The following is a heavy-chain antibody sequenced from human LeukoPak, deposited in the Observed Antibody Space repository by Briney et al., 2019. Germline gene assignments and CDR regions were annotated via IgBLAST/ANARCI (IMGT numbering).Heavy chain of an antibody. J-gene: IGHJ4*02. Sequence: SGTLSLTCAVSGGSISRSNWWSWVRPPPGKGLEGIGEIYHSGGTNYNPSLKSRVTISVDKSKNQFSLKLSSVTAADTAVYYCARNTRLRQHFDYWGQGTLVTVSS. CDR3: ARNTRLRQHFDY. CDR1: GGSISRSNW. CDR2: IYHSGGT. V-gene: IGHV4-4*02. D-gene: IGHD3-16*01.